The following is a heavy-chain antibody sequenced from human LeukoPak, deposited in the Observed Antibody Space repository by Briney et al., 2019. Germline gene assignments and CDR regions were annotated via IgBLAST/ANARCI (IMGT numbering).Heavy chain of an antibody. J-gene: IGHJ3*01. Sequence: PGGSLRLSCAASGFTFSSYGMYWVRQAPGKGLEWVAVISYDGSNKNYPDSVKGRFTISRDNSKNTVDLQMNSLRVEDTAVYYCATISSTRLSPSDAFDVWGQGTMVTFSS. CDR2: ISYDGSNK. D-gene: IGHD4/OR15-4a*01. CDR1: GFTFSSYG. CDR3: ATISSTRLSPSDAFDV. V-gene: IGHV3-30*03.